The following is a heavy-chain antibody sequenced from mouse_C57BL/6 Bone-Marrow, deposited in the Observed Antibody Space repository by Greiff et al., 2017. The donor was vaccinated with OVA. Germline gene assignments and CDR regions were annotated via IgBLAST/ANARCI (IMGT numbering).Heavy chain of an antibody. V-gene: IGHV1-64*01. Sequence: QVQLQPSGAELVKSGASVTLSCKASGYTFTSYWMHWVQPRPGQGLEWIGMIPPTSGSPNYNEKFKSKATLTVDKSYSTAYMQLSILTSEDSAVYDWARAMGLGWYFDVWGTGTTVTVSS. J-gene: IGHJ1*03. CDR3: ARAMGLGWYFDV. D-gene: IGHD1-1*02. CDR1: GYTFTSYW. CDR2: IPPTSGSP.